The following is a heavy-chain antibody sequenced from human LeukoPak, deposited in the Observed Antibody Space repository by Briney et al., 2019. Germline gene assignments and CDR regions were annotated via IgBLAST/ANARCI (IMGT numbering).Heavy chain of an antibody. V-gene: IGHV3-30*04. Sequence: GGSLRLSCAASGFTFSSYAMHWVRQAPGKGLEWVAVISYDGSNKYYADSVKGRFTISRDNSKNTLYLQMNSLRAEDTAVYHCAREVYSYGTDYWGQGTLVIVSS. CDR3: AREVYSYGTDY. J-gene: IGHJ4*02. CDR1: GFTFSSYA. D-gene: IGHD5-18*01. CDR2: ISYDGSNK.